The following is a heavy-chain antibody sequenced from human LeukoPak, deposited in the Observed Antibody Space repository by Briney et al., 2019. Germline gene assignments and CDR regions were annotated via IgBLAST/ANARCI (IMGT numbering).Heavy chain of an antibody. V-gene: IGHV4-39*07. CDR3: ARTRYGSGSYTYLDY. Sequence: SETLSLTCTVSGGSISSGSYYWGWIRQPPGKGLEWIGSIYYSGSTYYKPSLKSRVTISLDTSKNQFSLKLSSVTAADTAVYYCARTRYGSGSYTYLDYWGQGTLVTVSS. CDR1: GGSISSGSYY. D-gene: IGHD3-10*01. J-gene: IGHJ4*02. CDR2: IYYSGST.